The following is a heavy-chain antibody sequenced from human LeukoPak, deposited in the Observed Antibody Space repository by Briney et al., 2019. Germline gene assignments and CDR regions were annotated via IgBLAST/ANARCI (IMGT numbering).Heavy chain of an antibody. Sequence: ASVKVSCKASGYTLTSYDINWVRQATGQGLEWMGWMNPNSGNTGYAQKFQGRVTMTRNTSISTAYMELSSLRSEDTAVYYCAIVSSSSGVSWFDPWGQGTLVTVSS. CDR1: GYTLTSYD. D-gene: IGHD6-6*01. J-gene: IGHJ5*02. CDR2: MNPNSGNT. V-gene: IGHV1-8*01. CDR3: AIVSSSSGVSWFDP.